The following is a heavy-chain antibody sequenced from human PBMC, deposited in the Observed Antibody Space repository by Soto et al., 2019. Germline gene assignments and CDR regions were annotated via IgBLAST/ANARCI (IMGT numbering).Heavy chain of an antibody. CDR1: GFTFNSYW. D-gene: IGHD7-27*01. J-gene: IGHJ4*02. Sequence: GGSLRLSCAASGFTFNSYWIHWVRQTPGKGLVWVSRINSDGSSTSYADSVKGRFTISRDNAKNTLYLQMNSLRAEDTAVYYCASSLLTPFDYWGQGTLVTVSS. V-gene: IGHV3-74*01. CDR3: ASSLLTPFDY. CDR2: INSDGSST.